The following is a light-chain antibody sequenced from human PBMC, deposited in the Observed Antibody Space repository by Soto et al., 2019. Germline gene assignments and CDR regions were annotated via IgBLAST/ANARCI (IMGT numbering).Light chain of an antibody. J-gene: IGLJ1*01. Sequence: QSALTQPASVSGSPGESITISCPGTSSDVGGYNYVSWYQQHPGKAPKFMIYDVSNRPSGVSNRFSGSKSGNTASLTISGLQAEDEADYYCSSYTTSNTRQIVFGTGTKVTV. V-gene: IGLV2-14*01. CDR2: DVS. CDR3: SSYTTSNTRQIV. CDR1: SSDVGGYNY.